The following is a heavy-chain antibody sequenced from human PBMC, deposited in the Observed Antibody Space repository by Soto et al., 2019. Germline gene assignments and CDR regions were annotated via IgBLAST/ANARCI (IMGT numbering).Heavy chain of an antibody. CDR2: ISGFNGQT. CDR3: ARVDPWGVGVDRDY. J-gene: IGHJ4*02. V-gene: IGHV1-18*01. D-gene: IGHD1-26*01. CDR1: GNTFSSNR. Sequence: QGQLVQSGPEVKKPGASVTVSCKASGNTFSSNRFPWVRHPPGPGLEWTGWISGFNGQTNYALKFQGRVQLTTDTSTSTAYMELRILGSDDTAVYFCARVDPWGVGVDRDYWGQGTLVTVSS.